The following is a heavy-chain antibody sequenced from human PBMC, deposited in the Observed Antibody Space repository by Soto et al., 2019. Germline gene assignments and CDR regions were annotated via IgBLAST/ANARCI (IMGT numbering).Heavy chain of an antibody. J-gene: IGHJ5*02. CDR2: ISAYNGNT. V-gene: IGHV1-18*01. Sequence: ASVKVSCKASGYTFTSYGISWVRQAPGQGLEWMGWISAYNGNTNYAQKLQGRVTMTTDTSTSTAYMELRSLRSDDTAVYYCARVGGTIFWWSGWFDPWGQGTLVTVSS. CDR3: ARVGGTIFWWSGWFDP. CDR1: GYTFTSYG. D-gene: IGHD3-9*01.